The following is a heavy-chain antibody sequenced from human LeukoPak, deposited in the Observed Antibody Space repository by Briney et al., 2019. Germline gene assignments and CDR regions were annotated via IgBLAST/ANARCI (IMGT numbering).Heavy chain of an antibody. D-gene: IGHD4-17*01. V-gene: IGHV4-59*01. J-gene: IGHJ4*02. CDR2: IFYSGST. CDR3: ARGPTTVSRRLDY. CDR1: GGSISSYY. Sequence: PSETLSLTCTVSGGSISSYYWSWIRQPPGKGLEWVGYIFYSGSTNYNPSLKSRLTISVDTSKDQFSLKLSSVTAADTAVYSCARGPTTVSRRLDYWGQGTLVTVSS.